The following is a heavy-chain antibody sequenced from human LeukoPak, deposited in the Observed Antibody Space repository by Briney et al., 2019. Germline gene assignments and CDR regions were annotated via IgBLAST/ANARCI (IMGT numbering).Heavy chain of an antibody. CDR3: ASISN. CDR1: GFNVSGNY. CDR2: IYRGGDT. V-gene: IGHV3-53*01. J-gene: IGHJ3*01. Sequence: GGSLRLSCAASGFNVSGNYMSWVRQAPGKGLEWVSVIYRGGDTYYADSVKGRFTVSRDISKNTLYLQMNSLRAEDTAVYYCASISNWGQGTMVTVSS.